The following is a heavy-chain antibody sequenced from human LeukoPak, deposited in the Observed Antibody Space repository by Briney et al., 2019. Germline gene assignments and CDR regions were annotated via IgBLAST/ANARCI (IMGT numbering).Heavy chain of an antibody. CDR3: AKEPQHGSWYFDY. V-gene: IGHV3-23*01. CDR2: LSGSGGST. CDR1: GFTFSSYA. D-gene: IGHD2-2*01. J-gene: IGHJ4*02. Sequence: PGGSLRLSCAASGFTFSSYAMSWVRQAPGKGLEGVSALSGSGGSTYYADSVKGRFTISRDNSKSTLYLQMNSLRAEDTAVYYCAKEPQHGSWYFDYWGQGTLVTVSS.